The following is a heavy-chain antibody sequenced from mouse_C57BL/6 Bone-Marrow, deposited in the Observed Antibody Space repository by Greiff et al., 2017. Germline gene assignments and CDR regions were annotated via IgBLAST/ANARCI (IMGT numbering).Heavy chain of an antibody. CDR2: ISSGSSTI. CDR1: GFTFSDYG. D-gene: IGHD1-1*01. V-gene: IGHV5-17*01. CDR3: AREVLRAGLAY. Sequence: DVKLVESGGGLVKPGGSLKLSCAASGFTFSDYGMHWVRQAPEKGLEWVAYISSGSSTIYYADTVKGRFTISRDNAKNTLFLQMTSLRSEDTAMYYCAREVLRAGLAYWGQGTLVTVSA. J-gene: IGHJ3*01.